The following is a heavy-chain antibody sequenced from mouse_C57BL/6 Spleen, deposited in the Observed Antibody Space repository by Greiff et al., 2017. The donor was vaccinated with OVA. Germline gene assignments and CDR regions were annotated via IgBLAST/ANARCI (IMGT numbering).Heavy chain of an antibody. CDR3: ARRRERVCFDY. CDR2: IYPGSGNT. J-gene: IGHJ2*01. CDR1: GYSFTSYY. Sequence: QVQLQQSGPELVKPGASVKISCKASGYSFTSYYIHWVKQRPGQGLEWIGWIYPGSGNTKYNEKFKGKATLTADTSSSTAYMQLSSLTSEDSAVYYCARRRERVCFDYWGQGTTLTVSS. V-gene: IGHV1-66*01.